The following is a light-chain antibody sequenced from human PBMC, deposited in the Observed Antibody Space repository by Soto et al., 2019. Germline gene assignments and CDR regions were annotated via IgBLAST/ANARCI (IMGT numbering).Light chain of an antibody. V-gene: IGKV1-5*01. Sequence: DIQMPPSPSTLSASVGDRVTITCRASQSISSWLAWYQQKPGKAPKLLIYDASSLESGVPSGYSGSGSGTEFTLTISSLQPDDFATYYCQQYKSYMYTFGQGTRLEIK. CDR2: DAS. CDR3: QQYKSYMYT. CDR1: QSISSW. J-gene: IGKJ5*01.